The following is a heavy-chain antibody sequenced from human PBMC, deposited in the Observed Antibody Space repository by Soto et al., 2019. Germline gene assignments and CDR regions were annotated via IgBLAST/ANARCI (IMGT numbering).Heavy chain of an antibody. Sequence: GESLKISCKGSGYSFIDYWIGWVRQVPGKGLEWMGVIYPGDSDTRYSPSFQGHVTISADKSISTAYLQWSSLKASDTAMYYCARLYSGSYNWFDPWGQGTLVTVSS. CDR1: GYSFIDYW. J-gene: IGHJ5*02. D-gene: IGHD1-26*01. CDR3: ARLYSGSYNWFDP. CDR2: IYPGDSDT. V-gene: IGHV5-51*01.